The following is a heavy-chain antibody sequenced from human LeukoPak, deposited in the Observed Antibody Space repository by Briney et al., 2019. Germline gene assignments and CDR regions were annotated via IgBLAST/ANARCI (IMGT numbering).Heavy chain of an antibody. Sequence: PGGSLRLSCAASGFTFSSYAMSWVRQAPGKGLEWVSAISGSGGSTYYADSVKGRFTISRDSSKNTLYLQMNSLRAEDTAVYYCAKWVGGYCSGGSCYNYYYYYMDVWGKGTTVTVSS. J-gene: IGHJ6*03. V-gene: IGHV3-23*01. CDR1: GFTFSSYA. CDR3: AKWVGGYCSGGSCYNYYYYYMDV. D-gene: IGHD2-15*01. CDR2: ISGSGGST.